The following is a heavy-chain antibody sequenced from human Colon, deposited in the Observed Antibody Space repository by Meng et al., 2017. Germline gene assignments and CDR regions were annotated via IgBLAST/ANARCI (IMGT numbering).Heavy chain of an antibody. CDR3: ARDLRYSNSWGYLDP. Sequence: QGQLVQSVAEVEKPGASVKVTCQSSGYTFTDYYIHWVRQAPGQRLEWMGWINPKSGGTNSAQKFQGRVTMTRDTSISTAYMELTRLRPDDTAVYYCARDLRYSNSWGYLDPWGQGTLVTVSS. D-gene: IGHD4-11*01. CDR1: GYTFTDYY. V-gene: IGHV1-2*02. J-gene: IGHJ5*02. CDR2: INPKSGGT.